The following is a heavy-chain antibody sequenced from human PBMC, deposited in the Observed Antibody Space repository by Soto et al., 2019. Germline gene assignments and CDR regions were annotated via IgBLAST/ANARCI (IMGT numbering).Heavy chain of an antibody. D-gene: IGHD5-12*01. Sequence: QVQLVQSGAEVKKPASSVKVSCKASGGTFNNYPITWVRQAPGEGLQWMGGSIPIFGTANYAQNFQGRVTISVDESTSTAYVELSGLRSEDTAVYYCARGRGYSGDDHYYYFDMDVWGQGTTVTVS. CDR1: GGTFNNYP. J-gene: IGHJ6*02. V-gene: IGHV1-69*01. CDR3: ARGRGYSGDDHYYYFDMDV. CDR2: SIPIFGTA.